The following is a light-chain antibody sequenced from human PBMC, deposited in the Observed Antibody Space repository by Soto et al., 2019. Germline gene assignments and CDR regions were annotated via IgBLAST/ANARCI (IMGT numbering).Light chain of an antibody. CDR1: GSSLGENA. Sequence: QSVLTQPPSVSAAPGQNVTISCSGDGSSLGENAMCWYQVLPGAAPRVLIYDIYKRPSGIPDRFSGSRSGTSASLVIAGLRSEDEAEYYCAGWDDSLLGPVFGGGTKLTVL. CDR2: DIY. V-gene: IGLV1-51*01. CDR3: AGWDDSLLGPV. J-gene: IGLJ3*02.